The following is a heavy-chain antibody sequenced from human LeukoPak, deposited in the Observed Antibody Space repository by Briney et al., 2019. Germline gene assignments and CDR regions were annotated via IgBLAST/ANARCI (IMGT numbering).Heavy chain of an antibody. D-gene: IGHD2-21*01. CDR2: IKHDGSEE. V-gene: IGHV3-7*01. CDR3: AGGHGWLFDL. J-gene: IGHJ2*01. CDR1: GIPFSSLW. Sequence: PGGSLRLSCAASGIPFSSLWMSWFRQAPGKGLEWVPDIKHDGSEEHYVASVKGRFTISRDNAKLYLQMNSLRAEDTAVYYCAGGHGWLFDLWGRGTLITVSS.